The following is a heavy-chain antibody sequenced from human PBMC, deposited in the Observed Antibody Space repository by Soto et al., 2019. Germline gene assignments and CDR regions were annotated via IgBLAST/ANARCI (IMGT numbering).Heavy chain of an antibody. J-gene: IGHJ4*02. CDR3: AREWVVAATYFDY. V-gene: IGHV3-7*01. Sequence: EVQLVESGGGLVQPGGSLRLSCAASGFTFSSYWMSWVRQAPGKGLEWVANIKQDGSEKYYVDSVKGRFTISRDNAKNSLYLQMNSLRAEDTAVYYCAREWVVAATYFDYWGQGTLVTVSS. D-gene: IGHD2-15*01. CDR2: IKQDGSEK. CDR1: GFTFSSYW.